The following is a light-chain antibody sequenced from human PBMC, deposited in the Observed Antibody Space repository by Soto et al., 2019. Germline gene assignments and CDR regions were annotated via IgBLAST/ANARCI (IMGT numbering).Light chain of an antibody. Sequence: DVVMTQSPLSLPVILGQPASISCRSSQSLVYSDGIAYLNWFHQRPGQPPRRLIYRTSNLDSGVPDRFSGSGSGSDFTLQISRVEAEDVGVYYCMRGTHWPPTFGPGTKVEI. J-gene: IGKJ1*01. CDR3: MRGTHWPPT. CDR2: RTS. CDR1: QSLVYSDGIAY. V-gene: IGKV2-30*01.